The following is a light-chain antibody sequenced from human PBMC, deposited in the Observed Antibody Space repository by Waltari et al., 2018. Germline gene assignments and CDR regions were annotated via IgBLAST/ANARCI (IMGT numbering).Light chain of an antibody. CDR3: ASWDESHYV. CDR1: HSNLGSNY. V-gene: IGLV1-47*01. J-gene: IGLJ1*01. CDR2: RNN. Sequence: QSVLTQPPSASETPGQRVTISCSGSHSNLGSNYLYWYQQLPGSAPKLLLFRNNPRPSGVPDRFSASKYGTLASLVISGLRSEDEGVYYCASWDESHYVFGGGTTVTVL.